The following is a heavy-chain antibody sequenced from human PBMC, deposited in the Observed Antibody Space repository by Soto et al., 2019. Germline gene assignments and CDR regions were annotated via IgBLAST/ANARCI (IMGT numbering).Heavy chain of an antibody. Sequence: CASLRLSCAASGFSVSSNSQSWVRQAPGKGLEWVSVLYRGGTTYYADSVKGRFIISRDNAKNTLYLQMNTLRAQDTAVYYCARPCAYTCPGVMGVWGQGSTVTASS. CDR3: ARPCAYTCPGVMGV. CDR2: LYRGGTT. V-gene: IGHV3-53*01. J-gene: IGHJ6*02. D-gene: IGHD4-4*01. CDR1: GFSVSSNS.